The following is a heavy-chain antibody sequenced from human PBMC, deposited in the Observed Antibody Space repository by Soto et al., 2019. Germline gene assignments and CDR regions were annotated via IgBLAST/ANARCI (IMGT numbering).Heavy chain of an antibody. D-gene: IGHD6-19*01. Sequence: QVQLQESGPGLVKPSQTLSLTCTVSGGSISSGGYYWSWIRQHPGKGLEWIGYIYYSGSTYYNPSLKRRFTIAVDTCKNQFSLKLGSGPAADTDVYYCARDFTDSSGPTLGMGVWGQGTTVTVSS. CDR3: ARDFTDSSGPTLGMGV. CDR2: IYYSGST. V-gene: IGHV4-31*03. J-gene: IGHJ6*02. CDR1: GGSISSGGYY.